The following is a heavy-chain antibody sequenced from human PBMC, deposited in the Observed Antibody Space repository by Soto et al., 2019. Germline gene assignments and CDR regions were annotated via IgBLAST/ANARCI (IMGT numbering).Heavy chain of an antibody. J-gene: IGHJ5*02. CDR2: ISYDGSNK. CDR3: AKGGRYFDSNWFDP. V-gene: IGHV3-30*18. Sequence: GGSLRLSCAAPGFTFSSYGMHWVRQAPGKGLEWVAVISYDGSNKYYADSVKGRFTISRDNSKNTLYLQMNSLRAEDTAVYYCAKGGRYFDSNWFDPWGQGTLVTVSS. D-gene: IGHD3-9*01. CDR1: GFTFSSYG.